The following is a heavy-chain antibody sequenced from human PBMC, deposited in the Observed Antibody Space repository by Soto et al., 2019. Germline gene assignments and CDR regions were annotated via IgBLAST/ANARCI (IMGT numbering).Heavy chain of an antibody. CDR2: ISGTGGT. CDR1: GFTFSSHV. CDR3: AKDRRGAYCSGGICYSPGY. Sequence: EVQLWESGGGLVQPGGSLRLSCAVSGFTFSSHVMSWVRQAPVKGLEWVSAISGTGGTYYADSVKGRFTISRDNSKNALYLQMNNLRDEDTAVYYCAKDRRGAYCSGGICYSPGYWGQGTLVIVSS. V-gene: IGHV3-23*01. J-gene: IGHJ4*02. D-gene: IGHD2-15*01.